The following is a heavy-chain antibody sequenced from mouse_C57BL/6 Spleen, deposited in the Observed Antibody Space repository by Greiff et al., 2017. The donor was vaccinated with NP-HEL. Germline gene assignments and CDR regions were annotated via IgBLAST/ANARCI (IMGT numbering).Heavy chain of an antibody. CDR2: INYDGSST. D-gene: IGHD1-1*01. CDR1: GFTFSDYY. Sequence: EVHLVESEGGLVQPGSSMKLSCTASGFTFSDYYMAWVRQVPEKGLEWVANINYDGSSTYYLDSLKSRFIISRDNAKNILYLQMSSLKSEDTATYYCARERSPITTVVASYWYFDVWGTGTTVTVSS. V-gene: IGHV5-16*01. J-gene: IGHJ1*03. CDR3: ARERSPITTVVASYWYFDV.